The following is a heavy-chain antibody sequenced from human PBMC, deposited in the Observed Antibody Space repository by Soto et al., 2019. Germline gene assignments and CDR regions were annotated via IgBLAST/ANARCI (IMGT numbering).Heavy chain of an antibody. CDR1: GFTFSSYA. Sequence: GGSLRLSCTASGFTFSSYAMHWVRQAPGKGLEYVSAISSNGGSTYYANSVKGRFTISRDNSKNTLYLQMGSLRAEDMAVYYCARGYSYGPYYYYMDVWGKGTTVTVSS. CDR3: ARGYSYGPYYYYMDV. J-gene: IGHJ6*03. CDR2: ISSNGGST. V-gene: IGHV3-64*01. D-gene: IGHD5-18*01.